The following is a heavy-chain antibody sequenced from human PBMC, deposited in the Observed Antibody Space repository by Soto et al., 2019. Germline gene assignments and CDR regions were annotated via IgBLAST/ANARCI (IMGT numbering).Heavy chain of an antibody. V-gene: IGHV1-18*01. CDR3: AGRFGVINAFDI. CDR2: ISAYNGNT. J-gene: IGHJ3*02. D-gene: IGHD3-3*01. Sequence: GASVKVSCKASGYTFTSYGISWVRQAPGQGLEWMGWISAYNGNTNYAQKLQGRVTMTTGTSTSTAYMELKNLRSDDTAVYYCAGRFGVINAFDIWGQGTMVTVSS. CDR1: GYTFTSYG.